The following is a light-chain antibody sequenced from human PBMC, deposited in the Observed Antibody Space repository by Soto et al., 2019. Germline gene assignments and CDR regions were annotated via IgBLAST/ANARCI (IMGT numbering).Light chain of an antibody. Sequence: EIVLTQSPATLALSPGERATLSCRASQSVSSYLAWYQQKPGQAPRLLIYDASNRATGIPARFSGSGSGTDFTLTISSLDPEHFAVYYCQQRSNSSLTFGGGTKVEI. V-gene: IGKV3-11*01. CDR2: DAS. CDR1: QSVSSY. CDR3: QQRSNSSLT. J-gene: IGKJ4*01.